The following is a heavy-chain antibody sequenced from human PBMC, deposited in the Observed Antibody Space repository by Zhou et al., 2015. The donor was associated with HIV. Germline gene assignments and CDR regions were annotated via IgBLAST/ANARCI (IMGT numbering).Heavy chain of an antibody. CDR3: AKGNRGTRPEY. D-gene: IGHD1/OR15-1a*01. Sequence: EVQLLESGGGLVQPGGSLRLSCAASGFTFRGYDMNWVRQASGKGLEWISYISASGESTYYVDSVKGRFTISRDNSKNTLFLQMNSLRADDTAVYYCAKGNRGTRPEYWGQGTLVTVS. V-gene: IGHV3-23*01. CDR2: ISASGEST. CDR1: GFTFRGYD. J-gene: IGHJ4*02.